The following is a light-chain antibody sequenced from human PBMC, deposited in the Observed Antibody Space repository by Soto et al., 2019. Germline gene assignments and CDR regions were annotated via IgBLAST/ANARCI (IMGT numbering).Light chain of an antibody. CDR2: GAS. CDR1: QSVSSSY. J-gene: IGKJ2*01. Sequence: EMVLTQSPGTLSLSPGERATLSCRASQSVSSSYLAWYQQRPGQAPRLLIYGASSRATGIPDRFSGSGSGTDFTLTISRLEPEDLAVYYCQDYGGSRTFGQGTKLEIK. CDR3: QDYGGSRT. V-gene: IGKV3-20*01.